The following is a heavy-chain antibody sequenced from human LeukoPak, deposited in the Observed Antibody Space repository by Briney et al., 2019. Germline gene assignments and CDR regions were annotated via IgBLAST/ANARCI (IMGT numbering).Heavy chain of an antibody. V-gene: IGHV1-2*02. Sequence: ASVTVSCKASGYTFTGYYMHWVRQAPGQGLEWMGWINPKSGGTNYAQRFQGRVTMTRDTSISTAYMELTRLRSDDTAVYYCARERNCSGGSCSDAFDIWGQGTMVTVSS. D-gene: IGHD2-15*01. J-gene: IGHJ3*02. CDR2: INPKSGGT. CDR3: ARERNCSGGSCSDAFDI. CDR1: GYTFTGYY.